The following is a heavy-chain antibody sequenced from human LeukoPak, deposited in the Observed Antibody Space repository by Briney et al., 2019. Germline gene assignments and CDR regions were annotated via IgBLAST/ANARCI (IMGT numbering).Heavy chain of an antibody. CDR2: IDNDGHGI. J-gene: IGHJ6*03. CDR1: GFTFSGYW. Sequence: GGSLRLSCAASGFTFSGYWMHWVRQGPEKGLELVSRIDNDGHGILYADSVKGRFTTSRDNAKNTLYLQMNSLRFEDTAVYYCVTGGGWVPSFGVVTHIDVWGKGTTVTVSS. D-gene: IGHD3-3*01. V-gene: IGHV3-74*03. CDR3: VTGGGWVPSFGVVTHIDV.